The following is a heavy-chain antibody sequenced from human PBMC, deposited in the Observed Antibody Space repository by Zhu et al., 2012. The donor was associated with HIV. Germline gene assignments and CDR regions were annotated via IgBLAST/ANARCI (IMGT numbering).Heavy chain of an antibody. CDR2: IHSSGTT. D-gene: IGHD1-1*01. Sequence: QVQLQESGPGLLRPSQTLSVTCTVSGGSIANKYWGWIRQPPGKGLEWIGYIHSSGTTNYNPSLKSRVTISIDTSKNQFSLTLTSLTAADTAVYYCAREGQRLGNDVWGQGTLVTVSS. CDR1: GGSIANKY. J-gene: IGHJ4*01. V-gene: IGHV4-4*09. CDR3: AREGQRLGNDV.